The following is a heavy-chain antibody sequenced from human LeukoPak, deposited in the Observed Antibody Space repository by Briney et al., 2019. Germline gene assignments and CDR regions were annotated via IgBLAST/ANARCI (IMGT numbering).Heavy chain of an antibody. CDR1: GYTFCTSA. Sequence: ASVKLSCNASGYTFCTSAMHWLRQAPGQRLERIGTTIPANGNTKYSQKSKGKLNITRDTQASKAYMELSSLKSEETAVYYYKTRIEAVGSWGQGTLVTVSS. D-gene: IGHD6-13*01. CDR3: KTRIEAVGS. J-gene: IGHJ4*02. CDR2: TIPANGNT. V-gene: IGHV1-3*01.